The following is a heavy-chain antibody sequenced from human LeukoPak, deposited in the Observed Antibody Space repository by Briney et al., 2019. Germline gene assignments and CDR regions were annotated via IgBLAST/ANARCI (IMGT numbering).Heavy chain of an antibody. D-gene: IGHD5-18*01. CDR2: ISGSGGST. V-gene: IGHV3-23*01. CDR1: GFTFSSYA. Sequence: GGSLRLSCAASGFTFSSYAMSWVRQAPGKGLEWVSAISGSGGSTYYADSVKGRFTISRDNSKNTLYLQMNSLRAEDTAVYYCAKEGARRYSYGYASLDYWGQGTLVTVSS. J-gene: IGHJ4*02. CDR3: AKEGARRYSYGYASLDY.